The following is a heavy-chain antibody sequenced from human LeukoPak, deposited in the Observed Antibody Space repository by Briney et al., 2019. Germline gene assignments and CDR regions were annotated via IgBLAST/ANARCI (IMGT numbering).Heavy chain of an antibody. Sequence: GGSLRLSCAPSGFTVSGNYMSWVRQAPGKGLEWVSLIYSGGGTYYADSVKGRFTISRDNSKNTLYLQMNSLRAEDTAVYYCARGITGTNNWFDSWGQGTLVTVSS. CDR2: IYSGGGT. CDR3: ARGITGTNNWFDS. J-gene: IGHJ5*01. D-gene: IGHD1/OR15-1a*01. V-gene: IGHV3-66*02. CDR1: GFTVSGNY.